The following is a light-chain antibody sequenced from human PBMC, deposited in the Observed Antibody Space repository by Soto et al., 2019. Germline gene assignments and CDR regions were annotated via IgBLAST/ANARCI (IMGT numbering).Light chain of an antibody. CDR1: QSVRSTY. CDR2: GAS. CDR3: QLYDSSPPGYT. V-gene: IGKV3-20*01. J-gene: IGKJ2*01. Sequence: EIVLTQSPGTLSLSPGERATLSCRASQSVRSTYLAWYQQKPGQAPSLLIYGASNRATVIPDRFSGSGSGADFTLTISRLEPEDFAVYYCQLYDSSPPGYTFGQGTRLEIK.